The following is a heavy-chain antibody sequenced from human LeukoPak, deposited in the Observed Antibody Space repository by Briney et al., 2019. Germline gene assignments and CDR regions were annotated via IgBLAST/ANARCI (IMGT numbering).Heavy chain of an antibody. J-gene: IGHJ3*02. CDR1: GFTFSSYG. CDR2: ISGSGGST. CDR3: ARGGGYCSDGSCSI. D-gene: IGHD2-15*01. V-gene: IGHV3-23*01. Sequence: GGSLRLSCAASGFTFSSYGMSWVRQAPGKGLEWVSAISGSGGSTYYADSVKGRFTISRDNSKNTLYLRMNSLRAEDTAVYYCARGGGYCSDGSCSIWGQGTMVTVSS.